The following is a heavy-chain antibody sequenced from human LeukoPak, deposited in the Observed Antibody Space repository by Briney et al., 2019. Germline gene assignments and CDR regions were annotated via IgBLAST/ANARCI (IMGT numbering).Heavy chain of an antibody. D-gene: IGHD2-15*01. CDR2: IDHIGRT. CDR1: GGSISSYY. J-gene: IGHJ4*02. V-gene: IGHV4-34*01. Sequence: SETLSLTCTVSGGSISSYYWTWIRQTPGKGLEWMGEIDHIGRTSYNPSLKSRVTISVDTSKNQFSLRLTSVTAADTAVYYCARPVRCSATTCTGPFDSWGQGTLVTVSS. CDR3: ARPVRCSATTCTGPFDS.